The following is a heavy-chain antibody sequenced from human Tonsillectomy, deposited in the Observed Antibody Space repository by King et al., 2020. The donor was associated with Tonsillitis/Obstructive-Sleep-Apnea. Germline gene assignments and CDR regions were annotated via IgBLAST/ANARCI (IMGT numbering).Heavy chain of an antibody. Sequence: VQLVESGGGLVQPGGSLRLSCAASGFTFSSYEMNWVRQAPGKGLEWVSYISSSGSTIYYADSVKGRFTISRDNAKNSLYLQMNSLRAEDTAVYYCARERLGVVPAAIDYWGQGTLVTVSS. CDR2: ISSSGSTI. D-gene: IGHD2-2*02. V-gene: IGHV3-48*03. CDR1: GFTFSSYE. CDR3: ARERLGVVPAAIDY. J-gene: IGHJ4*02.